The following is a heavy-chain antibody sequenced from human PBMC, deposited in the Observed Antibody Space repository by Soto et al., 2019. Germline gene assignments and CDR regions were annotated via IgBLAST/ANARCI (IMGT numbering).Heavy chain of an antibody. V-gene: IGHV1-46*03. CDR1: GYTFTSYY. Sequence: ASVKVSCKASGYTFTSYYMHWVRQAPGQGLEWMGIINPSGGSTSYAQKFQGRVTMTRDTSTSTVYMELSSLRSEDTAVYYCARDQGVAYGSGSYYNSTVYYYYYYMDVWGIGTTATAP. D-gene: IGHD3-10*01. CDR2: INPSGGST. CDR3: ARDQGVAYGSGSYYNSTVYYYYYYMDV. J-gene: IGHJ6*03.